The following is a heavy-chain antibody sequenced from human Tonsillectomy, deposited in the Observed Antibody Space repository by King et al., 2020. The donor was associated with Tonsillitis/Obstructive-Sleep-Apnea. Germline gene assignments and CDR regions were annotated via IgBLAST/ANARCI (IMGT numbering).Heavy chain of an antibody. Sequence: VQLQQWGAGLLKPSETLFLTCAVYGGSFSGYYWSWIRQPPGKGLEWIGEITHSGSTNYNPFLKSRVTISVDTSKNQVSLTRSSVTAADTAVHYCARGRSTSAGYYYYMDVWGKGTTVTVSS. CDR2: ITHSGST. V-gene: IGHV4-34*01. CDR1: GGSFSGYY. CDR3: ARGRSTSAGYYYYMDV. D-gene: IGHD2-2*01. J-gene: IGHJ6*03.